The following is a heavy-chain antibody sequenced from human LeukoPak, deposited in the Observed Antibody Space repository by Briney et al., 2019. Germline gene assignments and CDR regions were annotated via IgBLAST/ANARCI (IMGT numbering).Heavy chain of an antibody. CDR3: ARGAFHTSSVWFDP. CDR1: GESFSHYY. CDR2: INHRGTT. V-gene: IGHV4-34*01. D-gene: IGHD2-2*01. Sequence: PSETLSLTCAVSGESFSHYYWSWLRQTPGKGLEWIGEINHRGTTSYNPSLKSRAAISIDTSRNQFSLQVTSVTAADTAVFYCARGAFHTSSVWFDPWGQGTLVTVSS. J-gene: IGHJ5*02.